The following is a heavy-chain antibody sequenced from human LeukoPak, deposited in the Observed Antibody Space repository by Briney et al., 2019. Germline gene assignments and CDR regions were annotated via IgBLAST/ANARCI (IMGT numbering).Heavy chain of an antibody. CDR2: IIPIFGSA. CDR3: AKDRYGDYEAPFHYYMDA. D-gene: IGHD5-12*01. Sequence: SVKVSCKASGGTFSSYPISWVRQAPGQGLEWMGGIIPIFGSANYAQKFQGRVTITRDTSIDTAYMQLSRLRSDDTAVYYCAKDRYGDYEAPFHYYMDAWGRGTTVTVSS. J-gene: IGHJ6*03. V-gene: IGHV1-69*05. CDR1: GGTFSSYP.